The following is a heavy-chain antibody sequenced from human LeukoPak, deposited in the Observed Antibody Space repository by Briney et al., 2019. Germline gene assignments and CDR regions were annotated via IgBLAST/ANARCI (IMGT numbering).Heavy chain of an antibody. Sequence: GEPLKISCKGSGYSFTSYWIGWVRQMPGKGLEWMGIIYPGDSDTRYSPSFQGQVTISADKSISTAYLQWSSLKASDTAMYYCARRFMYYDFWSGYWFDYWGQGTLVTVSS. D-gene: IGHD3-3*01. V-gene: IGHV5-51*01. CDR3: ARRFMYYDFWSGYWFDY. CDR1: GYSFTSYW. J-gene: IGHJ4*02. CDR2: IYPGDSDT.